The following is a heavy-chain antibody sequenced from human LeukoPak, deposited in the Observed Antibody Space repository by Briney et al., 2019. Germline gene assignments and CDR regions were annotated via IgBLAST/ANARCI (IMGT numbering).Heavy chain of an antibody. CDR3: ARDHSVGETAWSFDP. D-gene: IGHD1-26*01. V-gene: IGHV1-46*01. CDR2: INPSGGST. Sequence: ASVKVSCKASGYTFTSYSMHWVRQAPGQGLEWMGIINPSGGSTSYAQKFQGRVTMTRDMSTSTDYMELTSLTSDDTAVYYCARDHSVGETAWSFDPWGQGTLVTVPS. CDR1: GYTFTSYS. J-gene: IGHJ5*02.